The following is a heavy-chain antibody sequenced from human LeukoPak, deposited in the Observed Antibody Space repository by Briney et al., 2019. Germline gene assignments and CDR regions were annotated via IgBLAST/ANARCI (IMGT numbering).Heavy chain of an antibody. V-gene: IGHV3-53*01. CDR1: GFTVSTNY. CDR3: ARRWSHGAFDI. J-gene: IGHJ3*02. Sequence: PGGSLRLSCAASGFTVSTNYMSWVRQAPGKKLEWVSDIYSDGSTFYADSVKGRFTISRDNAKNSLYLQMNSLRAEDTAVYYCARRWSHGAFDIWGQGTMVTVSS. D-gene: IGHD1-26*01. CDR2: IYSDGST.